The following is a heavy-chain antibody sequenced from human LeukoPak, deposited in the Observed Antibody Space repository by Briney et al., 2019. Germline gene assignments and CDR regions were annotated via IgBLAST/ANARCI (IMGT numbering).Heavy chain of an antibody. CDR2: IYYSGST. Sequence: SETLSLTCTVSGGSISSYYWGWIRQPPGKGLEWIGYIYYSGSTNYNPSLKSRVTISVDTSKNQFSLKLSSVTAADTAVYYCARGGYGSGSYYDSWGQGTLVTVSS. CDR3: ARGGYGSGSYYDS. V-gene: IGHV4-59*12. CDR1: GGSISSYY. J-gene: IGHJ4*02. D-gene: IGHD3-10*01.